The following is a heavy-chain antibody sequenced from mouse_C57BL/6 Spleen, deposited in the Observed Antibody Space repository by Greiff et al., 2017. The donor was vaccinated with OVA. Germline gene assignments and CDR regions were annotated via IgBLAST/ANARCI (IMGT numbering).Heavy chain of an antibody. V-gene: IGHV1-19*01. Sequence: EVKLMESGPVLVKPGASVKMSCKASGYTFTDYYMNWVKQSHGKSLEWIGVINPYNGGTSYNQKFKGKATLTVDKSSSTAYLELNSLTSEDSAVYYFARHLYGSSYNYAMDYWGQGTSVTVSS. CDR1: GYTFTDYY. D-gene: IGHD1-1*01. J-gene: IGHJ4*01. CDR2: INPYNGGT. CDR3: ARHLYGSSYNYAMDY.